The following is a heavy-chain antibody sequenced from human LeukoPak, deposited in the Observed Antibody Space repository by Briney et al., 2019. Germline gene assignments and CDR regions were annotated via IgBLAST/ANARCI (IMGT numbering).Heavy chain of an antibody. D-gene: IGHD2-15*01. CDR1: GFTFSSYG. J-gene: IGHJ6*02. V-gene: IGHV3-33*01. CDR3: AREGCSGASCNYYYYGMDV. CDR2: IWYDGSNK. Sequence: GRSLRLSCAASGFTFSSYGMHWVRQAPGKGLEWVAVIWYDGSNKYYADSVKGRFTISRDNSKNTPYLQMNSLRAEDTAVYYCAREGCSGASCNYYYYGMDVWGQGTTVTVSS.